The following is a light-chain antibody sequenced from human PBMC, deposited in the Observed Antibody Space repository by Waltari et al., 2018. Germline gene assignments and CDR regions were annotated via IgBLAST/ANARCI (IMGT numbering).Light chain of an antibody. J-gene: IGKJ4*01. CDR1: QSVLYSSNNKNY. CDR3: QEYYETPLT. V-gene: IGKV4-1*01. CDR2: WAS. Sequence: DIVMTQSPDSLAVSLGERATINCKSSQSVLYSSNNKNYLAWYQQKPGQPPKLLIYWASNRGSGVPGRFSASGSGADFTLTISSLQAEEVAVYYCQEYYETPLTFGGGTKVEIK.